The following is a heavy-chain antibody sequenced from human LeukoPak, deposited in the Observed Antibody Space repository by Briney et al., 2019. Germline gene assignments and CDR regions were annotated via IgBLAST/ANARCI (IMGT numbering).Heavy chain of an antibody. Sequence: GGSLRLSCAASGFTFSSYGMHWVRQAPGKGLEWVAVISYDGSNKHYADSVKGRFTISRDNSKNTLYLQMNSLRAEDTAEYYCARTAMVTGHAFDIWGQGTMVTVSS. J-gene: IGHJ3*02. CDR1: GFTFSSYG. V-gene: IGHV3-30*03. D-gene: IGHD5-18*01. CDR3: ARTAMVTGHAFDI. CDR2: ISYDGSNK.